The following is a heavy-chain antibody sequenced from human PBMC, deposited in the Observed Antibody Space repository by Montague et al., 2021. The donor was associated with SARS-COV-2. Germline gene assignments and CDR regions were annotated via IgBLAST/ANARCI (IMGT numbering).Heavy chain of an antibody. CDR2: INYRGT. D-gene: IGHD2/OR15-2a*01. J-gene: IGHJ4*02. V-gene: IGHV3-23*01. CDR3: TRGLYAAYH. CDR1: GFTFSYYA. Sequence: SLRLSCAASGFTFSYYAMDWVRQAPGKGLEWVSSINYRGTYYADSVRGRFTISRDNSKNTLYLQMHSLRAEDTAVYYCTRGLYAAYHWGQGTLVTVSS.